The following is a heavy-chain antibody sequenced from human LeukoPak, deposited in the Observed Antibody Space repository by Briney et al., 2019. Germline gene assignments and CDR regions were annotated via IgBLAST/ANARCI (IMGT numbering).Heavy chain of an antibody. J-gene: IGHJ4*02. CDR3: AASSHSGSYRAY. Sequence: PSETLSLTCSVSGGSISYYYWSWIRQPPGKGLEGIGYSHDSGESNYNPSLQSRVIISRDTSKNQFSLNLMSGTAADTAVYYCAASSHSGSYRAYWGQGTPVTVSS. V-gene: IGHV4-59*08. CDR1: GGSISYYY. D-gene: IGHD3-10*01. CDR2: SHDSGES.